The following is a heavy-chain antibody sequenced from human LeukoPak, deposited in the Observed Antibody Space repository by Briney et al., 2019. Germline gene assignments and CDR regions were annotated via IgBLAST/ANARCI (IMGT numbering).Heavy chain of an antibody. CDR3: ARRAGEYSHPYDY. CDR2: IYSGGNT. J-gene: IGHJ4*02. CDR1: GFTVSINS. D-gene: IGHD4-17*01. Sequence: GGSLRLSCTVSGFTVSINSMSWVRQAPGKGLEWVSFIYSGGNTHYSDSVKGRFTISRDNPKNTLYLQMNSLRAEDTAVYYCARRAGEYSHPYDYWGQGTLVTVSS. V-gene: IGHV3-53*01.